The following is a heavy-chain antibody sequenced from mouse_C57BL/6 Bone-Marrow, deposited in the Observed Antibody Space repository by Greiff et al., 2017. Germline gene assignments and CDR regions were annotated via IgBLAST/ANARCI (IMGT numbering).Heavy chain of an antibody. CDR2: IDPSDSET. CDR3: ARREVTGRLAY. J-gene: IGHJ3*01. Sequence: VQLQQSGAELVRPGSSVKLSCKASGYTFTSYWMHWVKQRPIQGLEWIGNIDPSDSETHYNQKFKDKATLTVDKSSSTAYMQLSSLTSEDSAVYYCARREVTGRLAYWGQGTLVTVSA. D-gene: IGHD4-1*01. V-gene: IGHV1-52*01. CDR1: GYTFTSYW.